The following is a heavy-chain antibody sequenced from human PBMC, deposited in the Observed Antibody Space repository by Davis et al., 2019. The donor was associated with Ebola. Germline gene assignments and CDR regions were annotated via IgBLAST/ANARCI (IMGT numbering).Heavy chain of an antibody. CDR1: GGSFSGYY. CDR2: INHSGST. D-gene: IGHD5-24*01. J-gene: IGHJ3*02. Sequence: PSETLSLTCAVYGGSFSGYYWSWIRQPPGKGLEWIGEINHSGSTNYNPSLKSRVTISVDTSKNQFSLKLSSMTAADTAVYYCATELEMGTTLDAFDIWGQGTMVTVSS. V-gene: IGHV4-34*01. CDR3: ATELEMGTTLDAFDI.